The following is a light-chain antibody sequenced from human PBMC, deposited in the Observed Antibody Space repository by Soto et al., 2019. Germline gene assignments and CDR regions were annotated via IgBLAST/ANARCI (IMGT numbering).Light chain of an antibody. CDR2: DAS. V-gene: IGKV3-11*01. CDR1: QSVSTF. J-gene: IGKJ1*01. CDR3: QQGTDWPPGT. Sequence: EIVLTQSPATLSLSPGERATLSCRASQSVSTFLAWYQHKPGQAPRLLIYDASNRATGIPDRFRGSGSGTDFTLTISSLEPDDFALYYCQQGTDWPPGTFGKRTKADIK.